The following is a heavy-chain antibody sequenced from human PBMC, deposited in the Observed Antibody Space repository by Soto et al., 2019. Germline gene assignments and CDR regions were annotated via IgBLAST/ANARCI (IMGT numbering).Heavy chain of an antibody. CDR2: IYSGGST. CDR1: GFTVSRNY. V-gene: IGHV3-53*01. Sequence: PGGSLRLSCAVSGFTVSRNYINWVRQAPGKGLEWVSVIYSGGSTYYADSVKGRFTISRDNSKNTLYLQMDRLRVEDTAMYYCTRDLDYGGDSDSVDIWGQGTMVT. CDR3: TRDLDYGGDSDSVDI. J-gene: IGHJ3*02. D-gene: IGHD4-17*01.